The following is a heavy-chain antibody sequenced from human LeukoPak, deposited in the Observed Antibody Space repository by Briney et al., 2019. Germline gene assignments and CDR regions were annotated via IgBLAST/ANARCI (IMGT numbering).Heavy chain of an antibody. Sequence: EASVKVSCKASGGTFSSYAISWVRQAPGQGLEWMGGIIPIFGTANYAQKFQGRVTITADESTSTAYMELSSLRSEDTAMYYCAREAVTIFGLVRTQTTKRPHRFDPWGQGTLVTVSS. CDR3: AREAVTIFGLVRTQTTKRPHRFDP. D-gene: IGHD3-3*01. CDR1: GGTFSSYA. J-gene: IGHJ5*02. V-gene: IGHV1-69*13. CDR2: IIPIFGTA.